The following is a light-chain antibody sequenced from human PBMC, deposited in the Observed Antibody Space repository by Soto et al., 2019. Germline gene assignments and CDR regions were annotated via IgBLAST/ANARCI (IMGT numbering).Light chain of an antibody. CDR2: DAS. Sequence: EIVLTQSPGTLSLSPGERATLSCRASQSVSSTHLAWYQQKPGQAPRLLIYDASSRATGIPVRFSGSGSGTDFTLTISRLEPEDFAVYCCQQFDGSLWTFGQGTKVDIK. J-gene: IGKJ1*01. CDR3: QQFDGSLWT. V-gene: IGKV3-20*01. CDR1: QSVSSTH.